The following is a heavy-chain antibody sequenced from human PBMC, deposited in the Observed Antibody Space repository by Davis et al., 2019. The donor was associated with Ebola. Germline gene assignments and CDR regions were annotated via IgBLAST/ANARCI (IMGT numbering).Heavy chain of an antibody. J-gene: IGHJ5*02. Sequence: ASVKVSCKASGYTFTSYGISWVRQAPGQGLEWMGWINTNTGNPTYAQGFTGRFVFSLDTSVSTAYLQICSLKAEDTAVYYCARGRWEDIVVVPAASPNWFDPWGQGTLVTVSS. CDR3: ARGRWEDIVVVPAASPNWFDP. CDR1: GYTFTSYG. D-gene: IGHD2-2*01. V-gene: IGHV7-4-1*01. CDR2: INTNTGNP.